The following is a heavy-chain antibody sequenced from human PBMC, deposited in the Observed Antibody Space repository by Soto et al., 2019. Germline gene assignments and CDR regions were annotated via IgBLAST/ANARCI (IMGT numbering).Heavy chain of an antibody. CDR3: ARDFATYESSGYYYVVGFDY. CDR2: VSYSGNT. Sequence: SETLSLPCTVAAGAIRSHPGLWHGQPPEKRLEWIGYVSYSGNTKYNPSLKNRVTMSVDTSKNQFSLKLSSVTAADTAVYYCARDFATYESSGYYYVVGFDYWGQGTLVTVSS. J-gene: IGHJ4*02. V-gene: IGHV4-59*11. D-gene: IGHD3-22*01. CDR1: AGAIRSHP.